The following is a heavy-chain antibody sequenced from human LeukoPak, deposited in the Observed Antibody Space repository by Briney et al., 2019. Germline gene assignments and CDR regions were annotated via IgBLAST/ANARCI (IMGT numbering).Heavy chain of an antibody. V-gene: IGHV4-34*01. CDR3: ARGRPPHYYDSSGYYFDY. Sequence: NPSETLSLTCAVYGGSFSGYYWSWIRQPPGKGLEWIGEINHSGSTNYNPSLKSRVTISVDTSKNQFSLKLSSVTAADTAVYYCARGRPPHYYDSSGYYFDYWGQGTLVTVSS. CDR2: INHSGST. D-gene: IGHD3-22*01. CDR1: GGSFSGYY. J-gene: IGHJ4*02.